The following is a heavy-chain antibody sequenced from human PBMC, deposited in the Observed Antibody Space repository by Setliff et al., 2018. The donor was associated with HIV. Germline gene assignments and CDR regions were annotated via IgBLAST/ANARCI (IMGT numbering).Heavy chain of an antibody. V-gene: IGHV1-69*05. Sequence: GASVKVSCKASGGTFSSYAISWVRQAPGQGLEWMGGIIPIFDTTNYAQESLRDTSINTAHMYLSSLRSDDTAIYFCAGGTDFWSGSSNFDYWGQGTQVTVSS. J-gene: IGHJ4*02. D-gene: IGHD3-3*01. CDR1: GGTFSSYA. CDR2: IIPIFDTT. CDR3: AGGTDFWSGSSNFDY.